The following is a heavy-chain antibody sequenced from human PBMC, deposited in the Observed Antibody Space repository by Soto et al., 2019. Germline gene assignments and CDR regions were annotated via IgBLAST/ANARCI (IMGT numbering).Heavy chain of an antibody. J-gene: IGHJ6*02. CDR1: GFTVSSNY. CDR3: ARDHPTTYGSGSYMGSPYYYYYGMDV. CDR2: IYSGGST. D-gene: IGHD3-10*01. V-gene: IGHV3-53*04. Sequence: GGSLRLSCAASGFTVSSNYMSWVRQAPGKGLEWVSVIYSGGSTYYADSVKGRFTISRHNSKNTLYLQMNSLRAEDTAVYYCARDHPTTYGSGSYMGSPYYYYYGMDVWGQGTTVTVSS.